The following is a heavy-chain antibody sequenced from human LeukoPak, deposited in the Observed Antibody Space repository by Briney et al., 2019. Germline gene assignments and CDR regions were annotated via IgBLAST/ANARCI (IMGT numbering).Heavy chain of an antibody. CDR1: GFTFSSYA. CDR3: ARSRVMYATGPFDY. V-gene: IGHV3-7*03. D-gene: IGHD2-8*02. Sequence: PGGSLRLSCAASGFTFSSYAMSWVRQAPGKGLEWVANIDQDGSEKYYVDSAKGRFTISRDNAKNSLYLQMNSLRDEDTAVHYCARSRVMYATGPFDYWGQGALVTVSS. J-gene: IGHJ4*02. CDR2: IDQDGSEK.